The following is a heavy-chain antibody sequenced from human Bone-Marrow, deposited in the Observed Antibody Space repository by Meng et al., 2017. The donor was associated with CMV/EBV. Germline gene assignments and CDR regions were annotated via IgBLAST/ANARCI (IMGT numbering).Heavy chain of an antibody. J-gene: IGHJ4*02. D-gene: IGHD4-17*01. Sequence: GESLKISCAASGFTFSSYGMHWVRQAPGKGLEWVAFIRYDGSNKYYADSVKGRFTISRDNSKNTLYLQMNSLRAEDTAVYYCARDLEIYGDSPRGFDYWGQGTLVTVSS. CDR3: ARDLEIYGDSPRGFDY. CDR2: IRYDGSNK. V-gene: IGHV3-30*02. CDR1: GFTFSSYG.